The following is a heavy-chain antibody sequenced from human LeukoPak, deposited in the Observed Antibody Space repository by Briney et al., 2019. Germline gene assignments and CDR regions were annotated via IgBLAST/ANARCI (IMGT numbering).Heavy chain of an antibody. CDR2: IYYSGST. Sequence: SETLSLTCTVSGGSISSSSYYWGWIRQPPGKGLEWIGSIYYSGSTYYNPSLKSRVTISVDTSKNQFSLKLSSVTAADTAVYYCARPARSGVVIYFDYWGQGTLVTVSS. V-gene: IGHV4-39*01. CDR3: ARPARSGVVIYFDY. D-gene: IGHD3-3*01. J-gene: IGHJ4*02. CDR1: GGSISSSSYY.